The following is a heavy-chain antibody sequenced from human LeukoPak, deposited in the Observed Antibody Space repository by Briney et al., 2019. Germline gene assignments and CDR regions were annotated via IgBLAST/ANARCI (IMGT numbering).Heavy chain of an antibody. CDR3: ARPEGSLGD. Sequence: PGGSLRLSCAASGFTFSTYAMHWVRQAPGKGLEWVAFISYDANNKYYADSVKGRFTISRDNSKNTLYLQMNSLRAEDTAVYYCARPEGSLGDWGQGTLVTVSS. D-gene: IGHD3-10*01. J-gene: IGHJ4*02. CDR2: ISYDANNK. V-gene: IGHV3-30-3*01. CDR1: GFTFSTYA.